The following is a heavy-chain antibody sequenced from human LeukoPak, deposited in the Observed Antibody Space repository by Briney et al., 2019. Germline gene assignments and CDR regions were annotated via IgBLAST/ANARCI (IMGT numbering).Heavy chain of an antibody. D-gene: IGHD3-3*01. CDR3: ARGLTIFGVPSDQYYFDY. CDR2: IYHSGST. CDR1: GGSISSGGYY. Sequence: SQTLSLTCTVSGGSISSGGYYWSWIRQPPGKGLEWIGYIYHSGSTYYNPSLKSRVTISVDRSKNQFSLKLSSVTAADTAVYYCARGLTIFGVPSDQYYFDYWGQGTLVTVSS. V-gene: IGHV4-30-2*01. J-gene: IGHJ4*02.